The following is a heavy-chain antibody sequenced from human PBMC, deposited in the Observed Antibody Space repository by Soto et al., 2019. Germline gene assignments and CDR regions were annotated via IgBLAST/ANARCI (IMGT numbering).Heavy chain of an antibody. D-gene: IGHD6-13*01. CDR2: ISSSTSHT. CDR3: ARGRGAAADYFDF. V-gene: IGHV3-11*05. J-gene: IGHJ4*02. Sequence: QVQLVESGGGLVKPGGSLRLACAVSGFTFSDYYMTWIRQAPGKGLERVSYISSSTSHTNYADSVKGRFTISRDNAKNSLFLQMNSLRAEDTAVYYCARGRGAAADYFDFWGQGTPVTVSS. CDR1: GFTFSDYY.